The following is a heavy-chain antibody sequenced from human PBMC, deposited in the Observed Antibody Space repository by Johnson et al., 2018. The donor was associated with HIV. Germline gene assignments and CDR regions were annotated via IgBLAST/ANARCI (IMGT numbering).Heavy chain of an antibody. V-gene: IGHV3-30*03. CDR1: EFTFSTYG. CDR2: ISYDGSNK. Sequence: QVQLVESGGGVVQPGRSLRLSCAASEFTFSTYGMHWVRQAPGKGLAWVAVISYDGSNKYYADSVKGRFTISRDNSKNTLYLQMNSLRPEDTAVYYCARDGGYSYGESWGQGTMVTVSS. D-gene: IGHD5-18*01. J-gene: IGHJ3*01. CDR3: ARDGGYSYGES.